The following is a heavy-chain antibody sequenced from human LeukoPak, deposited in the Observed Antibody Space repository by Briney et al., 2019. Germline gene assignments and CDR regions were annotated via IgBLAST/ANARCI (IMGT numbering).Heavy chain of an antibody. V-gene: IGHV1-2*02. CDR3: ARAGNYYDDTSGYYSFDY. CDR2: INPNSGGT. D-gene: IGHD3-22*01. Sequence: VASVKVSCKASGYTFTGYYMHWVRQAPGQGLEWMGWINPNSGGTNYAQKFQGRVTMTRDTSISTAYMELSRLRSDDTAVYFCARAGNYYDDTSGYYSFDYWGQGTLVTVSS. J-gene: IGHJ4*02. CDR1: GYTFTGYY.